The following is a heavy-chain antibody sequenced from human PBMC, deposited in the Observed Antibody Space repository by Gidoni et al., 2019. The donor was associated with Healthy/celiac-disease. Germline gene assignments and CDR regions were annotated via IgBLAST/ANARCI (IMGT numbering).Heavy chain of an antibody. V-gene: IGHV3-11*06. J-gene: IGHJ4*02. CDR3: AGGYYYDSSGYYYPLDY. CDR2: ISSSSSYT. Sequence: QVQLVGSGGGLVKPGGSLRLSCAASGFTFSDYYMSWISQAPGKGLEWVSYISSSSSYTNYADSVKGRFTISRDNAKNSLYLQMNSLRAEDTAVYYCAGGYYYDSSGYYYPLDYWGQGTLVTVSS. D-gene: IGHD3-22*01. CDR1: GFTFSDYY.